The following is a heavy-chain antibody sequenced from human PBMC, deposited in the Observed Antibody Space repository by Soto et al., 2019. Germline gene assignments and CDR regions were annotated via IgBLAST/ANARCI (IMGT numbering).Heavy chain of an antibody. CDR2: ISAYNGDT. J-gene: IGHJ4*02. Sequence: QVQLVQSGAEVKKPGASVKVSCKASGYTFTNYGLSWVRQAPGQGLEWMGWISAYNGDTNHAQKLQGRVTMTTDPSTSTAYMELRSLRSDDTAVYYCARESSSGGDQPYYFDYWGQGTLVTVSS. V-gene: IGHV1-18*01. CDR3: ARESSSGGDQPYYFDY. D-gene: IGHD2-21*02. CDR1: GYTFTNYG.